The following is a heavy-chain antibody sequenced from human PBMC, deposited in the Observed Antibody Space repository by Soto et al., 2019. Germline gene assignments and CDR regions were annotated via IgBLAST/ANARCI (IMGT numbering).Heavy chain of an antibody. J-gene: IGHJ6*02. CDR2: IYYSGST. D-gene: IGHD3-3*01. CDR1: GGSISSSSYY. V-gene: IGHV4-39*01. Sequence: SETLSLTCTASGGSISSSSYYWGWIRQPPGKGLEWIGSIYYSGSTYYNPSLKSRVTISVDTSKNQFSLKLSSVTAADTAVYYCARLDAQYYDFWSGDRNYYGMDVWGQGTTVTVYS. CDR3: ARLDAQYYDFWSGDRNYYGMDV.